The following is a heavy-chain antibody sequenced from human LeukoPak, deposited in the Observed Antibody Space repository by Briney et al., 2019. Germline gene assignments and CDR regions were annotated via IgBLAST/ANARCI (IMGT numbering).Heavy chain of an antibody. CDR1: GYTFSNYW. J-gene: IGHJ4*02. V-gene: IGHV3-7*01. CDR3: ASDSFSISAQSTVNFGY. Sequence: GGSLRLSCAASGYTFSNYWTSWVRQAPGQGLEWVGNINEDGSAQYYVGSVRGRFTISRDNAKNSLYLQMSSLRVEDTAVYYCASDSFSISAQSTVNFGYWGQGILVTVSS. CDR2: INEDGSAQ. D-gene: IGHD2-21*01.